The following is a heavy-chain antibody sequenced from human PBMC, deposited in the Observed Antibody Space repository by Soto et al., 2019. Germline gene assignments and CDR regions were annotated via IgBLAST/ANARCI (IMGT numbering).Heavy chain of an antibody. D-gene: IGHD5-18*01. V-gene: IGHV3-9*01. Sequence: EVQLVESGGDLVQPGRSLRLSCAASGFTFDDHAMHWVRRAPGKGLEWVSGISYNSGTIGYADSVKGRFNISRDNAKNSLYLQMNSLRAEETAFYYCGKGESRGYSYGADYWGQGTLVTVSS. CDR2: ISYNSGTI. CDR1: GFTFDDHA. CDR3: GKGESRGYSYGADY. J-gene: IGHJ4*02.